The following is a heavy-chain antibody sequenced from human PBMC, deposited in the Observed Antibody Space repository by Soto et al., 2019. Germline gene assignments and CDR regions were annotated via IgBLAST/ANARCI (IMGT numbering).Heavy chain of an antibody. CDR2: ISYDGSNK. V-gene: IGHV3-30*18. J-gene: IGHJ4*02. CDR1: GFTFPSFG. CDR3: AKVPSPSLQRYFDY. Sequence: GGCLTLSCAASGFTFPSFGMRWVRQAPGKGLEWVAVISYDGSNKYYADSVKGRFTISRDNSKNTLYLQMNSLRAEDTAVYYCAKVPSPSLQRYFDYWGQGT.